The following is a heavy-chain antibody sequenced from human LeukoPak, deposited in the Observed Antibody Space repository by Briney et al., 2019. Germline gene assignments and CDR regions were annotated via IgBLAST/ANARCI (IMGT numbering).Heavy chain of an antibody. J-gene: IGHJ5*01. V-gene: IGHV4-39*01. CDR3: ARQIAVVEPTDPIWFDS. CDR2: IYYSGST. CDR1: GGSISSSSYY. D-gene: IGHD2-21*01. Sequence: PSETLSLTCTVSGGSISSSSYYWGWIRQPPGQGLKWIGSIYYSGSTYYNPSLKSRVTISVDTSKNQFSLKLSSVTAADTAVYYCARQIAVVEPTDPIWFDSWGQGTLVTVSS.